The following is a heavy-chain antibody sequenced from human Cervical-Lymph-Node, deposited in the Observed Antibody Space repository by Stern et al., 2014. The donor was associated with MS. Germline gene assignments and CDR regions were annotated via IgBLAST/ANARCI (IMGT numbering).Heavy chain of an antibody. J-gene: IGHJ4*02. V-gene: IGHV3-30*01. CDR1: GFTFRRYA. CDR2: TSLDGSDK. D-gene: IGHD1-26*01. Sequence: VQLVESGGGVGQHGRSLRLSCAASGFTFRRYAMHWVRQAPGKGLEWMSTTSLDGSDKHYADSVKGRFTISRDNYKNVLFLQMNSLRADDTAVYYCARDIGPEGATFNYWGQGTLVSVSS. CDR3: ARDIGPEGATFNY.